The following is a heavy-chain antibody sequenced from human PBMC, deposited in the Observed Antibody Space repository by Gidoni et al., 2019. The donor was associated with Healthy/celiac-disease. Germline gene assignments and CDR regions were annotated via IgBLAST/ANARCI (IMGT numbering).Heavy chain of an antibody. D-gene: IGHD3-16*01. J-gene: IGHJ5*02. CDR1: GGSISRGDYY. V-gene: IGHV4-30-4*01. CDR3: ALAMYLQGLGGWFDP. CDR2: IYYSGST. Sequence: QVQLQESGPGLVKPSQTLSLPCTVSGGSISRGDYYWSWIRQPPGKGLEWIGYIYYSGSTYYNPSLKSRVTISVDTSKNQFSLKLSSVTAADTAVYYCALAMYLQGLGGWFDPWGQGTLVTVSS.